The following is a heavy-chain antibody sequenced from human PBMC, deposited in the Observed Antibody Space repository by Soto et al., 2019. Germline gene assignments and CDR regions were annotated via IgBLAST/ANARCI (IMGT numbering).Heavy chain of an antibody. CDR3: ARDLSSGELGNMVHYYYYGMDV. CDR2: ISYDGSNK. D-gene: IGHD3-10*01. J-gene: IGHJ6*02. Sequence: PGGSLRLSCAASGFTFSSYAMHWVRQAPGKGLEWVAVISYDGSNKYYADSVKGRFTISRDNSKNTLYLQMNSLRAEDTAVYYCARDLSSGELGNMVHYYYYGMDVWGQGTTVTVSS. CDR1: GFTFSSYA. V-gene: IGHV3-30-3*01.